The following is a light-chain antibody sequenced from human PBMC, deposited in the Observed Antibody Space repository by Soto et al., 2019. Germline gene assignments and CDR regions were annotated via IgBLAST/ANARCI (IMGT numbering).Light chain of an antibody. CDR3: NSYTNIGTFWV. CDR1: SSDVGGYRH. J-gene: IGLJ3*02. V-gene: IGLV2-14*01. Sequence: QSVLTQPASLSGSPGQSITISCTGTSSDVGGYRHVSWYQQHPGKVPKLLIYEVVNRPSGVSDRFSGSKSGNTASLTISGLQAEDEADYYCNSYTNIGTFWVFGGGTQLTVL. CDR2: EVV.